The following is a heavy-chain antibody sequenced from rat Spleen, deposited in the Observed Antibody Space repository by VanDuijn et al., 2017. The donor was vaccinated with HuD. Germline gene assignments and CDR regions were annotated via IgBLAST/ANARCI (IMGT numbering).Heavy chain of an antibody. V-gene: IGHV5S23*01. J-gene: IGHJ2*01. CDR2: ISNSGGTT. Sequence: EVQLVESGGGLVQPGRSLNLSCAASGFTYDNYVMAWVRQVPTKGLEWVASISNSGGTTYYRDSVKGRFTISRDNAKSTLYLQMDSLRSEDTATYYCTRCFDLWGQGVMVTVSS. CDR1: GFTYDNYV. CDR3: TRCFDL.